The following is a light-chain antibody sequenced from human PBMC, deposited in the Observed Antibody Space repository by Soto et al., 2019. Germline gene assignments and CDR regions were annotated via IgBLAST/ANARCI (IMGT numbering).Light chain of an antibody. CDR2: AAS. J-gene: IGKJ3*01. V-gene: IGKV1-39*01. CDR3: QQSYSTPRLA. Sequence: DIQMTQSPSSLSASVGDRVTITCRASQSISSYLNWYQQKPGKAPKLLIYAASSLQSGVPSRFSGSGSGTDFTLTISSLQPEDFVTYYCQQSYSTPRLAFGPGTKVDIK. CDR1: QSISSY.